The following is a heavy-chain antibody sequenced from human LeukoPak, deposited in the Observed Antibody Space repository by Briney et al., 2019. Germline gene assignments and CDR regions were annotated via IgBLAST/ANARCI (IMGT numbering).Heavy chain of an antibody. CDR1: GFTFSTYA. CDR2: ISGGGGST. J-gene: IGHJ4*02. V-gene: IGHV3-23*01. CDR3: AKAKHPTYARGWFWDY. Sequence: PGGSLRLSCVASGFTFSTYAMSWVRQAPGKGLEWVSGISGGGGSTYFADSVKGRFTISRDNSRNTLYLLMNSLRADDAAIYYCAKAKHPTYARGWFWDYWRQGTLVTVSA. D-gene: IGHD6-19*01.